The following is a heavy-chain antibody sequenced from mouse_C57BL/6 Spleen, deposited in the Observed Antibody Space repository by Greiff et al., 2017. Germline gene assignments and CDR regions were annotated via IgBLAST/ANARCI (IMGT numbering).Heavy chain of an antibody. CDR2: IHPNSGST. J-gene: IGHJ2*01. CDR1: GYTFTSYW. D-gene: IGHD2-4*01. CDR3: ARLDYDPGYYFDY. Sequence: QVQLQQPGAELVKPGASVKLSCKASGYTFTSYWMHWVKQRPGQGLEWIGMIHPNSGSTNYNEKFKSKATLTVDKSSSTAYMQLSSLTSEDSAVYYCARLDYDPGYYFDYWGQGTTLTVSS. V-gene: IGHV1-64*01.